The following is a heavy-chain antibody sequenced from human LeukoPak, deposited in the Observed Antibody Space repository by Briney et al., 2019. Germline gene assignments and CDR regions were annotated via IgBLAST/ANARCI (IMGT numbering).Heavy chain of an antibody. Sequence: QPGGSLRLSCAASGFTFSSYAMSWVRQAPGKGLEWVSAITGNGANTFYADSVKGRFTISRDNSKNTMYLQMNSLRAEDTALYYCARDRSGSYPNWFDPWGQGTLVTVSS. V-gene: IGHV3-23*01. J-gene: IGHJ5*02. CDR3: ARDRSGSYPNWFDP. D-gene: IGHD3-10*01. CDR1: GFTFSSYA. CDR2: ITGNGANT.